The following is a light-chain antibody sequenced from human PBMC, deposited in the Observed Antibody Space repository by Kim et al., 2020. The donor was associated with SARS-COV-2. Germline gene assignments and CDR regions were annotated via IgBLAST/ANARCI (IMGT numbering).Light chain of an antibody. CDR1: NVGSTS. CDR2: YDS. V-gene: IGLV3-21*04. J-gene: IGLJ3*02. CDR3: QVWDTGSDHPGV. Sequence: SYELTQPPSVSVAPGKTARITCGGNNVGSTSVHWYQQKPGLAPAVVISYDSDRPSGIPARFSGSNSGNTATLTIARVEAGDEADYYCQVWDTGSDHPGVFGGGTKLTVL.